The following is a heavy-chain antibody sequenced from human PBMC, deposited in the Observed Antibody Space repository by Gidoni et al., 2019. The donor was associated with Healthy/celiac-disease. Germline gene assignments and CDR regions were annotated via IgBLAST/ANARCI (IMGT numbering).Heavy chain of an antibody. CDR3: ARNQRGRGGEYYFDY. Sequence: QVQLVQSGAEVKKPGSSVKVSCKASGGTFSSYAISWVRQAPGQGLEWMGGTIPTLGTANYAQNSQGRVRITADESTSTANMGLGSRRSEDRAVYYCARNQRGRGGEYYFDYWGQGTLVTVSS. J-gene: IGHJ4*02. D-gene: IGHD3-16*01. CDR2: TIPTLGTA. V-gene: IGHV1-69*01. CDR1: GGTFSSYA.